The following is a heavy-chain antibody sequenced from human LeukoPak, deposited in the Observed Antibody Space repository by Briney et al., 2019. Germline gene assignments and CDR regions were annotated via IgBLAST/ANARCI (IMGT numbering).Heavy chain of an antibody. Sequence: GGSLRLSCAASGYTFSSYSMNWVRQAPGKGLEWGSSNPNSGSYIYYADSVKGRFTICKDNAKNSLYLQIRRISDEDSAVYYWAREDQLEGEFDYWGQGTLVTVSS. V-gene: IGHV3-21*01. CDR1: GYTFSSYS. CDR3: AREDQLEGEFDY. CDR2: NPNSGSYI. J-gene: IGHJ4*02. D-gene: IGHD1-1*01.